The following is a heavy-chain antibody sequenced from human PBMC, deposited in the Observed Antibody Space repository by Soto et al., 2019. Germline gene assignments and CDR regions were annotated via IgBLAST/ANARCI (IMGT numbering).Heavy chain of an antibody. J-gene: IGHJ4*02. Sequence: GGSLRLSCAASGFTFSRHSLNWVRQAPGKGLEWVSSISTTSSYVYYADSVKGRFTISRDNAKNSLYLQMDSLRAEDTAVYYCARDGYSSGFDYWGQGTLVTVSS. V-gene: IGHV3-21*01. CDR2: ISTTSSYV. CDR1: GFTFSRHS. D-gene: IGHD6-25*01. CDR3: ARDGYSSGFDY.